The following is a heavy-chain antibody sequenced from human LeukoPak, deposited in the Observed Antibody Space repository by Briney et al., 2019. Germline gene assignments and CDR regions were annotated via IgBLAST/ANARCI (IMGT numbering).Heavy chain of an antibody. CDR3: ARDREGSSFSDY. V-gene: IGHV3-21*01. CDR2: ISSSSSYI. J-gene: IGHJ4*02. D-gene: IGHD1-26*01. CDR1: GFTFSSYS. Sequence: GGSLRLSCAASGFTFSSYSMNWVRQAPGKGLEWVSSISSSSSYIYYADSVKGRFTISRDNAKNSLYLQMNSLRAEDTAVYYCARDREGSSFSDYWGQGTLVTVSS.